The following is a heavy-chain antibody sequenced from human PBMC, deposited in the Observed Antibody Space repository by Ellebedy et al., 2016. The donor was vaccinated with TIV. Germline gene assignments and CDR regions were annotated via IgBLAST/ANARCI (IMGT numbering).Heavy chain of an antibody. CDR3: ATAWSKPIAEGYYYYGMDV. CDR1: GYTFTSYG. D-gene: IGHD2-15*01. V-gene: IGHV1-18*01. J-gene: IGHJ6*02. CDR2: ISAYNGNT. Sequence: ASVKVSCXASGYTFTSYGISWVRQAPGQGLEWMGWISAYNGNTNYAQKLQGRVTMTTDTSTSTAYMELRSLRSEDTAVYYCATAWSKPIAEGYYYYGMDVWGQGTTVTVSS.